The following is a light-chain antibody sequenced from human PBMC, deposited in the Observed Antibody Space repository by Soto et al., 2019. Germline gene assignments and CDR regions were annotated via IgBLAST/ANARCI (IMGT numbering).Light chain of an antibody. J-gene: IGKJ1*01. CDR3: QQYGSSPWT. V-gene: IGKV3-20*01. CDR2: GAS. Sequence: MVLTQSRGTLALSPGERATLSCRASQGVSSSYLAWYQQKPGQAPRPLIYGASSRAIGIPDRFSGSGSGTDVTLTISRLEPEDFAVYYCQQYGSSPWTFGQGTKVEIK. CDR1: QGVSSSY.